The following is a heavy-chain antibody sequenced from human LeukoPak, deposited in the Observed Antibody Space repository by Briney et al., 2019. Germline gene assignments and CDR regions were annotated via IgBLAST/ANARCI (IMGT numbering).Heavy chain of an antibody. V-gene: IGHV3-30*03. D-gene: IGHD3-22*01. CDR3: VGVSDSSGYYYGGQDY. Sequence: GGSLRLSCAASGFTLSTYGMHWVRQAPGKGLEWVAMISHDGNSKQYADSVKGRFTISRDNSKNTLYLQMNSLRAEDTAVYYCVGVSDSSGYYYGGQDYWGQGTLVTVSS. CDR2: ISHDGNSK. CDR1: GFTLSTYG. J-gene: IGHJ4*02.